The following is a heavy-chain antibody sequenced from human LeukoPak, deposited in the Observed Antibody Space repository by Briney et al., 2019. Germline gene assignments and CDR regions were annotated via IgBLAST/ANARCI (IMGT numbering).Heavy chain of an antibody. CDR2: IGDSGVNT. J-gene: IGHJ4*02. CDR3: AKQIGYCSDGSCYFTS. Sequence: GGSLRLSCAASGFTFSSYAMSWVRQAPGKGLEWVSAIGDSGVNTYDADSVKGRFTISRDNSKNTLYLQMNSLRAEDTAIYYCAKQIGYCSDGSCYFTSWGQGTLVTVPS. CDR1: GFTFSSYA. D-gene: IGHD2-15*01. V-gene: IGHV3-23*01.